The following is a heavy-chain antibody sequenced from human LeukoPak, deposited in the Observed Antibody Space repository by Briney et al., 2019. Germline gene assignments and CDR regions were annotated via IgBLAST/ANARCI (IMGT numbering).Heavy chain of an antibody. J-gene: IGHJ3*02. Sequence: VASVNVSCKASGYTFTTYGISWVRQAPGQGLEWMGWISAYNGNTNYAQKLQGRVTMTTETSTSTAYMELRSLRSDDTAVYYRARTTVTTSDDAFDIWGQGTMVTVSS. CDR3: ARTTVTTSDDAFDI. V-gene: IGHV1-18*01. CDR1: GYTFTTYG. CDR2: ISAYNGNT. D-gene: IGHD4-17*01.